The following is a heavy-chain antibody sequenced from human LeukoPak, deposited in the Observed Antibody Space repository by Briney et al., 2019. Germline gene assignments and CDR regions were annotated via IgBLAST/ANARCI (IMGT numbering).Heavy chain of an antibody. V-gene: IGHV1-2*02. D-gene: IGHD6-13*01. CDR1: GYTFTGYY. Sequence: ASVKVSCKAPGYTFTGYYMHWVRQAPGQGLEWMGWISAYNGNTNYAQKFQGRVTMTRDTSISTAYMDLSSLRSDDTAMYYCARMWSTATSGWNWFDPWGQGTLVTVSS. CDR3: ARMWSTATSGWNWFDP. CDR2: ISAYNGNT. J-gene: IGHJ5*02.